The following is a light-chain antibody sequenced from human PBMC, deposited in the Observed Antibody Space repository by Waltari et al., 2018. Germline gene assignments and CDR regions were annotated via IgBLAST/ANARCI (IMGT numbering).Light chain of an antibody. CDR3: QQTDGTPWT. CDR1: QTVTNY. V-gene: IGKV1-39*01. CDR2: AAS. Sequence: DIQMTQSPSSLSASVGDRVTITCRASQTVTNYLNWYHQNPGEAPELLISAASSLQSGVPSRFSGSGSVTDFTLSISSLQPEDFATYDCQQTDGTPWTFGQWTKVEFK. J-gene: IGKJ1*01.